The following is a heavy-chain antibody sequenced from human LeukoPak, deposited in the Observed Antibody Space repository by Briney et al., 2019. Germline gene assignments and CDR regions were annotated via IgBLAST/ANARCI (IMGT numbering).Heavy chain of an antibody. D-gene: IGHD5-18*01. CDR2: IWYDGSNK. V-gene: IGHV3-33*01. Sequence: GGSLRLSFAASGFTFSSYGMHWVRQAPGKGLEWVAVIWYDGSNKYYADSVKGRFTISRDNSKNTLYLQMNSLRAEDTAVYYCARDTARRGMDVWGQGTTVTVSS. CDR3: ARDTARRGMDV. J-gene: IGHJ6*02. CDR1: GFTFSSYG.